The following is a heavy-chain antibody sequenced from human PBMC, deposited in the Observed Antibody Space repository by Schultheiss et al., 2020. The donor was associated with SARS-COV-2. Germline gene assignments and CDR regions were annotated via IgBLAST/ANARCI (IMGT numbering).Heavy chain of an antibody. CDR3: ARTFLSPEGGYYYGMDV. V-gene: IGHV4-59*01. CDR2: IYYSGST. D-gene: IGHD1-14*01. CDR1: GGSISSYY. Sequence: SETLSLTCTVSGGSISSYYWSWIRQPLGKGLEWIGYIYYSGSTNYNPSLKSRVTISVDTSKNQFSLKLSSVTAADTAVYYCARTFLSPEGGYYYGMDVWGQGTTVTVSS. J-gene: IGHJ6*02.